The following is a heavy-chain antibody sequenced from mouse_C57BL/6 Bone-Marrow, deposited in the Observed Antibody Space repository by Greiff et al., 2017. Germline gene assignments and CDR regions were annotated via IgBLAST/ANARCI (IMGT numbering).Heavy chain of an antibody. CDR3: TRERRARDY. J-gene: IGHJ4*01. CDR1: GFTFSSYA. CDR2: ISSGGDDI. Sequence: DVQLQESGEGLVKPGGSLKLSCAASGFTFSSYAMSWVRQTPEQRLEWVAYISSGGDDIYYADTVKGRFTISRDNARNTLYLQMSSLKSEDTAMYYCTRERRARDYWGQGTSVTVSS. V-gene: IGHV5-9-1*02.